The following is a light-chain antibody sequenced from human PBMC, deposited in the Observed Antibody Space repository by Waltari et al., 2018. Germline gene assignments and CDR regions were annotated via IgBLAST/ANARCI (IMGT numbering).Light chain of an antibody. CDR2: DVT. Sequence: HSALTQPASLSGSPGQSLPISFTGTRSDVGGYAFAPGYHQHPDKPPNLIIFDVTARPSGISARFSGSKSGNTASLTISGLQSDDEADYYCASYTSSSNYVFGSGTTVTV. CDR1: RSDVGGYAF. V-gene: IGLV2-14*03. CDR3: ASYTSSSNYV. J-gene: IGLJ1*01.